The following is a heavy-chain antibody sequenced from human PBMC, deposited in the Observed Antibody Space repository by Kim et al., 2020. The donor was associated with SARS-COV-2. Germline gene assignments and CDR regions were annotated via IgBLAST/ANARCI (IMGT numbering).Heavy chain of an antibody. Sequence: YYNPSLKSRVTISVDTSKNQFSLKLRSVTAADTAVYYCARDYGDYHPFDYWGQGTLVTVSS. J-gene: IGHJ4*02. V-gene: IGHV4-30-2*04. D-gene: IGHD4-17*01. CDR3: ARDYGDYHPFDY.